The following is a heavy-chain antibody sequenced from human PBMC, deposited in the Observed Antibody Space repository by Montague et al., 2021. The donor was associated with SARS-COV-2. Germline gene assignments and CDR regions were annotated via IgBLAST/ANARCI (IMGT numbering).Heavy chain of an antibody. Sequence: PLSLTCTVTGGSISSGGYYWGWIRQHPGKGLEWIGYIYYSGSTYYNPSLKSRVTISVDTSKNQFSLKLSSVTAADTAVYYCARDVGWYSSSWFDYWGQGTLVTVSS. CDR3: ARDVGWYSSSWFDY. V-gene: IGHV4-31*03. J-gene: IGHJ4*02. CDR1: GGSISSGGYY. CDR2: IYYSGST. D-gene: IGHD6-13*01.